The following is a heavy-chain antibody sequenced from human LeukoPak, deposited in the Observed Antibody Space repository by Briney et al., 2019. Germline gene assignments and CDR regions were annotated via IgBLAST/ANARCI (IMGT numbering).Heavy chain of an antibody. CDR3: ARHTGGGNSGSPGYYYYMDV. CDR1: GYSFTSYW. Sequence: GESLKISCKGSGYSFTSYWIGWVRQMPVKGLEWMGIIYPGDSDTRYSPSFQGQVTISADKSISTAYLQWSSLKASDTAMYYCARHTGGGNSGSPGYYYYMDVWGKGTTVTVSS. V-gene: IGHV5-51*01. D-gene: IGHD1-26*01. CDR2: IYPGDSDT. J-gene: IGHJ6*03.